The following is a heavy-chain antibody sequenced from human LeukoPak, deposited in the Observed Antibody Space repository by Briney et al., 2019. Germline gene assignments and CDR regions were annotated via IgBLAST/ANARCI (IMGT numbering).Heavy chain of an antibody. D-gene: IGHD4-23*01. J-gene: IGHJ4*02. Sequence: SETLSVTCMDCGGSISTYFWSWIRQPPGKGLEWMGYIYYIGSTNYNPSLTSRATISLDTSMNQSSLMRNSVTAADTARQYFAGGERWKSIGGDYWGEGTLVTVCS. CDR1: GGSISTYF. CDR3: AGGERWKSIGGDY. V-gene: IGHV4-59*01. CDR2: IYYIGST.